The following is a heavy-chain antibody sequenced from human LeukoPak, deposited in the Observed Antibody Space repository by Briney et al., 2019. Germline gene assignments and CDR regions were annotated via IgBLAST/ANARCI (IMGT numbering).Heavy chain of an antibody. J-gene: IGHJ4*02. Sequence: GGSLRLSCTGSGFTFSNYWMSWVRQAPGKGLEWVANIKQDGSEKYYVDSVKGRFTISRDNAKNSLYLQMNSLRAEDTAVFYCARRGYSSSWYGPPFDYWGQGTLVTVSS. CDR1: GFTFSNYW. V-gene: IGHV3-7*01. CDR3: ARRGYSSSWYGPPFDY. D-gene: IGHD6-13*01. CDR2: IKQDGSEK.